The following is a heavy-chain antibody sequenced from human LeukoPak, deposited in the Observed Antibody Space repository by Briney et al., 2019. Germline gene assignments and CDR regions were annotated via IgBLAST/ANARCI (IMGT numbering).Heavy chain of an antibody. V-gene: IGHV4-59*01. Sequence: PSETLSLTCAVSGGSISSYYWSWIRQPPGKGLEWIGYIYYSGSTNYNPSLKSRVTISVDTSKNQFSLKLSSVTAADTAVYYCARLNYDSGFDYWGQGTLVTVSS. D-gene: IGHD3-22*01. CDR1: GGSISSYY. CDR2: IYYSGST. J-gene: IGHJ4*02. CDR3: ARLNYDSGFDY.